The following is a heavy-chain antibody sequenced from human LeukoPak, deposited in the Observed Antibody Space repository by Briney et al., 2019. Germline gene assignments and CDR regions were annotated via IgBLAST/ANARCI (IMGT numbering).Heavy chain of an antibody. CDR2: IYHSGST. CDR3: ATTYYDILTGYWPIWFDP. D-gene: IGHD3-9*01. J-gene: IGHJ5*02. CDR1: GYSISSGYY. Sequence: SETLSLTCTVSGYSISSGYYWGWIRQPPGKGLEWIGSIYHSGSTYYNPSLKSRVTISVDTSKNQFSLKLSSVTAADTAVYYCATTYYDILTGYWPIWFDPWGQGTLVTVSS. V-gene: IGHV4-38-2*02.